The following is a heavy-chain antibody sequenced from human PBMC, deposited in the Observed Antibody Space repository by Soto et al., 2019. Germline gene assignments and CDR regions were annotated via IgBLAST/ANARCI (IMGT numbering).Heavy chain of an antibody. CDR3: VKDQLNYYYYGMAV. J-gene: IGHJ6*02. V-gene: IGHV3-30*02. Sequence: QPGGSLRLSCAASGFTFRSYGMHWVRQAPGKGLEWVASIIYDGSNKYYAVSVKGRFSISRDNSKDTLYLQMDSLRAEDTAVYYCVKDQLNYYYYGMAVWGQGTAVTVSS. CDR1: GFTFRSYG. CDR2: IIYDGSNK.